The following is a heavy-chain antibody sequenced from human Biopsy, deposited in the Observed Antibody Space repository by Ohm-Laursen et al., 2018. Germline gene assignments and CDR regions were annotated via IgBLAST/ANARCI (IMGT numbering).Heavy chain of an antibody. Sequence: GSLRLSCTASGFTFSRFWIHWVRQAPGKGLEWLSYISGSGVTKMYADSVKGRFTVSRDNAKNSLYLEMNNLTVEDTAVYYCATDGAGSYNENWGQGTLVSVSS. CDR3: ATDGAGSYNEN. CDR2: ISGSGVTK. J-gene: IGHJ4*02. D-gene: IGHD3-10*01. CDR1: GFTFSRFW. V-gene: IGHV3-11*01.